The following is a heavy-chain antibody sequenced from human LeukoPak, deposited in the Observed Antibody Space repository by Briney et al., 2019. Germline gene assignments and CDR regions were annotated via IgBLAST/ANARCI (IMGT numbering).Heavy chain of an antibody. CDR3: ARDGAARPPDY. CDR2: ISAYNGNT. Sequence: GASVKVSCKASGYTFTSYGISWVRQAPGQGLEWMGWISAYNGNTNYAQKLQGRVTMTTDTSTSTAYTELRSLRSDDTAVYYCARDGAARPPDYWGQGTLVTVSS. V-gene: IGHV1-18*01. CDR1: GYTFTSYG. D-gene: IGHD6-6*01. J-gene: IGHJ4*02.